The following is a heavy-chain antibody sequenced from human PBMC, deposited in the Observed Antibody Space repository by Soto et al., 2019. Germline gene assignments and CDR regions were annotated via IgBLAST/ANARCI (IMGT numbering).Heavy chain of an antibody. D-gene: IGHD3-3*01. CDR2: IKGTTEGATT. Sequence: EVHLVESGGGLVKPGTSLTLSCSTSGFSCPGAWLQGVRQGPGKGLELVGRIKGTTEGATTDYAAPVKDRFTTSRDDSNNTLYLHMNILQAENTGFYYCLPVTGVGCDHCGGQGTLVTVSS. CDR3: LPVTGVGCDHC. V-gene: IGHV3-15*01. J-gene: IGHJ4*02. CDR1: GFSCPGAW.